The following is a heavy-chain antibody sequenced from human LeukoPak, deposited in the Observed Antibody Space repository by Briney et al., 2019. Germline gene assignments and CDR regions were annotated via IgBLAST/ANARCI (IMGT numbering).Heavy chain of an antibody. D-gene: IGHD3-10*01. Sequence: GGSQRLSCVASGFSFSTYAMGWVRQAPGKGLEWVSGISGSGVDTHYADSVKGRFRISRDNSQNTLYLQLSSLRAEDTAVYYCASGTYRLGDYWGLGTLVTVSS. CDR3: ASGTYRLGDY. V-gene: IGHV3-23*01. CDR2: ISGSGVDT. CDR1: GFSFSTYA. J-gene: IGHJ4*02.